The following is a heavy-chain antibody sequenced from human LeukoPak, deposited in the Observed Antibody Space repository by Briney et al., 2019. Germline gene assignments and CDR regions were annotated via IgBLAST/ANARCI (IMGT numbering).Heavy chain of an antibody. D-gene: IGHD6-19*01. Sequence: PGGSLRLSCSASGFTFSSYAMHWVRQAPGKGLEYVSAISSNGGSTYYADSVKGRFTISRDNSKNTLYLQMDSLRAEDTAVYYCAKDETAVAGIFDYWGQGTLVTVSS. CDR3: AKDETAVAGIFDY. V-gene: IGHV3-64*04. CDR2: ISSNGGST. CDR1: GFTFSSYA. J-gene: IGHJ4*02.